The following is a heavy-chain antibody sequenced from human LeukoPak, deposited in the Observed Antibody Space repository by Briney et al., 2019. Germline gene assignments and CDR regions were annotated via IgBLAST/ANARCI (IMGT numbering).Heavy chain of an antibody. CDR3: ARHTYNSGWYNWFDP. CDR2: IYYSGST. V-gene: IGHV4-59*08. D-gene: IGHD6-19*01. J-gene: IGHJ5*02. CDR1: GGSISSYY. Sequence: SETLSLTCTVSGGSISSYYWSWIRQPPGKGLEWIGYIYYSGSTNYNPSLKSRVTISVDTSKNQFSLKLSSVTAADTAVYYCARHTYNSGWYNWFDPWGQGTLVTVSS.